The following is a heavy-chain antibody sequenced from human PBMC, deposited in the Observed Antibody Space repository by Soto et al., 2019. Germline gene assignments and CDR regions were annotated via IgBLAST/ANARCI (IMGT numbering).Heavy chain of an antibody. J-gene: IGHJ6*02. V-gene: IGHV3-66*01. CDR2: IYIGCST. D-gene: IGHD2-15*01. CDR1: GFTVSSNY. CDR3: ARGYCSGGSCYSYYYYGMDV. Sequence: EVQLVESGGGLVQPGGSLRLSCAASGFTVSSNYMSWVRQAPGKGLEWVSVIYIGCSTYYADSVKGRFTISRDNSKNTLYLQMNSLRAEDTAVYYCARGYCSGGSCYSYYYYGMDVWGQGTTVTVSS.